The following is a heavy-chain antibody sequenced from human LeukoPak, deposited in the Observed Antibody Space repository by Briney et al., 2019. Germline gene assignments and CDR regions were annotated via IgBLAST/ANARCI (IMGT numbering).Heavy chain of an antibody. J-gene: IGHJ4*02. D-gene: IGHD2-15*01. Sequence: PSETLSLTCSVSGGSISGYYWGWIRQPPGKGLEWIGYIYSTGGTNYNPSLKSRVIISLDTSKNQFSLGLSSVTAADTAVYYCARDFCSDGSCYSYFHYWGQGILVTVSS. CDR1: GGSISGYY. V-gene: IGHV4-59*01. CDR2: IYSTGGT. CDR3: ARDFCSDGSCYSYFHY.